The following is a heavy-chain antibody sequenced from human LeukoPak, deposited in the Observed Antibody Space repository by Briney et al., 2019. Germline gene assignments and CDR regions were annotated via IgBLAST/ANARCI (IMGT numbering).Heavy chain of an antibody. V-gene: IGHV3-30*01. D-gene: IGHD1-7*01. CDR2: ISYDGSNN. CDR1: ECTFSSYA. CDR3: ARELSPYNCNYGFDY. J-gene: IGHJ4*02. Sequence: GGSLRLSCAASECTFSSYAMHWVRQAPDKGLEWVAVISYDGSNNYYADSVKGRFTISRDNSKNTLYLQMNSLIAEDTAVYYCARELSPYNCNYGFDYWGQGTLVTVSS.